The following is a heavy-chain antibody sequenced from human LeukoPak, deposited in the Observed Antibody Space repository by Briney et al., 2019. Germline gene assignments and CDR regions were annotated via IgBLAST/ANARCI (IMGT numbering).Heavy chain of an antibody. V-gene: IGHV3-9*01. CDR3: AKGGQWLVSYYYYYMDV. D-gene: IGHD6-19*01. CDR2: ITWKSEKI. J-gene: IGHJ6*03. Sequence: GGSLRLSCAASGFIYDDYAMHWVRQAPGKGLEWDSGITWKSEKIDYADSVKGRFTISRDNSKNSLYLQMNSLRAEDTALYYCAKGGQWLVSYYYYYMDVWGKGTTVTVSS. CDR1: GFIYDDYA.